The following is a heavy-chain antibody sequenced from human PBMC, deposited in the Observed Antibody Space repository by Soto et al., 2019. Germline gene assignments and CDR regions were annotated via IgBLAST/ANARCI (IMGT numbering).Heavy chain of an antibody. J-gene: IGHJ4*02. CDR3: VRDMQLWRLDS. CDR2: ISGLGRTI. D-gene: IGHD2-15*01. CDR1: RFTFSSFA. V-gene: IGHV3-23*01. Sequence: GGSLRLSCVTSRFTFSSFAMGWVRQAPGRGLEWVSHISGLGRTIYYADSVKGRFTISRDNAKNTLYLHMNSLRAEDTAVYYCVRDMQLWRLDSWCQGTLVTVSS.